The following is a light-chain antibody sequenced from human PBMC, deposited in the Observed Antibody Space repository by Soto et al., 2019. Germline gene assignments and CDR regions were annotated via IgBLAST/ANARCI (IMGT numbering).Light chain of an antibody. Sequence: QSVLTQPPSVSGAPGQRVTISCTGSSSNIGARYDVHWYQQLPGTAPKLLIYANTNRPSGVPDRFSDSKSGTSASLAITGLQAEDEADYYCQSYDSSVSGSIFGGGTKLTVL. CDR2: ANT. CDR1: SSNIGARYD. J-gene: IGLJ2*01. V-gene: IGLV1-40*01. CDR3: QSYDSSVSGSI.